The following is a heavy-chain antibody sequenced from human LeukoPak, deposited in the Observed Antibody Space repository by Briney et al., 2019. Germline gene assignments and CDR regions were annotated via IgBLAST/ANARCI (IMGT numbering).Heavy chain of an antibody. CDR2: IYNSGST. CDR1: GGSINSYY. Sequence: SETLSLTCTVSGGSINSYYWSWIRQPPGKGLEWIGYIYNSGSTNYNPSLKSRVTISLDTSKNQFSLKLSSVTAADTAVYYCARGVVAAAGRTFDFWGQGTLVTVSS. D-gene: IGHD6-13*01. V-gene: IGHV4-59*01. J-gene: IGHJ4*02. CDR3: ARGVVAAAGRTFDF.